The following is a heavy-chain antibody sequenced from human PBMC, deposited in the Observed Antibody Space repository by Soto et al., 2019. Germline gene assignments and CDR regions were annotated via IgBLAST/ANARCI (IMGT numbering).Heavy chain of an antibody. CDR2: IYYSGST. Sequence: SETLSLTCSVSGGSVTSDNYYWSWIRQPPGKGLEWIGYIYYSGSTNYNPSLKSRVTISVDTSKNQISLKLSSVTAADTAVYYCARDQGIAVAVFDYWGQGTLVTVSS. V-gene: IGHV4-61*01. D-gene: IGHD6-19*01. CDR3: ARDQGIAVAVFDY. J-gene: IGHJ4*02. CDR1: GGSVTSDNYY.